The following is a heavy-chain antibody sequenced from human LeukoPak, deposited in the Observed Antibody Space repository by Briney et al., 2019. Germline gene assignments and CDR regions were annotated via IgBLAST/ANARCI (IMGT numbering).Heavy chain of an antibody. D-gene: IGHD6-19*01. J-gene: IGHJ3*02. CDR3: ARDYLFGIAVAGNRDAFDI. V-gene: IGHV3-21*01. Sequence: GGSLRLSCEASGVTFSSYVMSWVRQAPGKGLEWVSSISSSSSYIYYADSVKGRFTISRDNAKNSLYLQMNSLRAEDTAVYYCARDYLFGIAVAGNRDAFDIWGQGTMVTVSS. CDR2: ISSSSSYI. CDR1: GVTFSSYV.